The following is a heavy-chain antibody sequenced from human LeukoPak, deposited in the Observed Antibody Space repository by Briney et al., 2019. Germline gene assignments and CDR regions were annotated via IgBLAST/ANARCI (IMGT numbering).Heavy chain of an antibody. J-gene: IGHJ3*02. CDR3: ASGSGYSSCWYGEGDAFDI. CDR1: GFTFSSYW. V-gene: IGHV3-7*01. Sequence: GGSLRLSCAASGFTFSSYWMSWVRQAPGKGLEWVANIKQDGSEKYYVDSVKGRFTISRDNAKNSLCLQMNSLRAEDTAVYYCASGSGYSSCWYGEGDAFDIWGQGTMVTVSS. CDR2: IKQDGSEK. D-gene: IGHD6-13*01.